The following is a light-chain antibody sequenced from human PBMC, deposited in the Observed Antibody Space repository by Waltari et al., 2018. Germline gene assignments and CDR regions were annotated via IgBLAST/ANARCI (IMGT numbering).Light chain of an antibody. CDR3: CSYAGRGTYV. Sequence: QSALTQPASVSGTPGQSITISCSGTTNDVGSYDLVSWYQQHPGKAPTLLICEVFKRPPDTSSRVSGAKSGSTASLTISGLQPEDEADDYCCSYAGRGTYVFGSGTKVTVL. CDR1: TNDVGSYDL. CDR2: EVF. V-gene: IGLV2-23*02. J-gene: IGLJ1*01.